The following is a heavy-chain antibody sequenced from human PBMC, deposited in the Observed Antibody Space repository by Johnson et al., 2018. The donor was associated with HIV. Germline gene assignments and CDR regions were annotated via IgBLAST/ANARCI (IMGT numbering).Heavy chain of an antibody. CDR2: IKSDGTST. Sequence: VQLVESGGGLVQPGGSLRLSCVASGISFSSYWMHWVRQAPGKGLVWVSRIKSDGTSTNYADSVKGRFTISRDNAKDTLYLQLNSLTAEDTAVYYGARAGIVFDIWGQGTMVTVSS. J-gene: IGHJ3*02. D-gene: IGHD2-15*01. CDR1: GISFSSYW. V-gene: IGHV3-74*01. CDR3: ARAGIVFDI.